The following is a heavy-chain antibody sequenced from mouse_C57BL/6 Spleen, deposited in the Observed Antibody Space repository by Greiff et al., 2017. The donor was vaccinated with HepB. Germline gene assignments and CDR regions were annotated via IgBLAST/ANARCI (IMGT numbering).Heavy chain of an antibody. CDR1: GFNIKDDY. CDR3: TTTRGYDEGFAY. Sequence: EVQLQQSGAELVRPGASVKLSCTASGFNIKDDYMHWVKQRPEQGLEWIGWIDPENGDTEYASKFQGKATITADKSSNTAYLQLSSLTSADTAVYYCTTTRGYDEGFAYWGQGTLVTVSA. D-gene: IGHD2-2*01. J-gene: IGHJ3*01. V-gene: IGHV14-4*01. CDR2: IDPENGDT.